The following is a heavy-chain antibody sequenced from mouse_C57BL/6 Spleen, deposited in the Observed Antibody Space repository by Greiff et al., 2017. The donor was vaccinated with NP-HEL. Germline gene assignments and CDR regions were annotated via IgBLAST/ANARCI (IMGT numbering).Heavy chain of an antibody. Sequence: QVQLKESGAELVRPGTSVKMSCKASGYTFTNYWIGWAKQRPGHGLEWIGDIYPGGGYTNYNEKFKGKATLTADKSSSTAYMQFSSLTSEDSAIYYCARTRGNYYVITGYYFDYWGQGTTLTVSS. CDR3: ARTRGNYYVITGYYFDY. D-gene: IGHD1-1*01. CDR2: IYPGGGYT. J-gene: IGHJ2*01. CDR1: GYTFTNYW. V-gene: IGHV1-63*01.